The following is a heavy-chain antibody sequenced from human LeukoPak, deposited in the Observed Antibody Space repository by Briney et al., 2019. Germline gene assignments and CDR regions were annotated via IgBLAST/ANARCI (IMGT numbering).Heavy chain of an antibody. CDR1: GGTFISYA. CDR3: ARSSGDYYDSSGYPDDY. CDR2: IIPIFGTA. V-gene: IGHV1-69*05. D-gene: IGHD3-22*01. Sequence: SVKVSCKASGGTFISYAISWVRQAPGQGLEWMGGIIPIFGTANYAQKLQGRVTMTTDTSTSTAYMELRSLRSDDTAVYYCARSSGDYYDSSGYPDDYWGQGTLVTVSS. J-gene: IGHJ4*02.